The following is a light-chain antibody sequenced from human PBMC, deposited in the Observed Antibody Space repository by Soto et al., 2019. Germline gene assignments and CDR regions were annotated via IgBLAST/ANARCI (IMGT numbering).Light chain of an antibody. CDR2: DSD. CDR3: GAWDSSLSVVV. CDR1: SANIGSNY. V-gene: IGLV1-51*01. Sequence: QSALTQPPSVSAAPGQKVTVSCSGSSANIGSNYVSWYQQLPGTAPKLVIYDSDKRASEIPDRFSGSKSGTSATLDITGLQTGDEADYYCGAWDSSLSVVVFGGGTKVTVL. J-gene: IGLJ2*01.